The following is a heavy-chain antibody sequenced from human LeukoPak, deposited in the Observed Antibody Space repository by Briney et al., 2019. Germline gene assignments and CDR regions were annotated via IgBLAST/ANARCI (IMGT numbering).Heavy chain of an antibody. J-gene: IGHJ4*02. V-gene: IGHV4-61*09. Sequence: SETLSLTCTVSGGSVSSDPYYWGWIRQPAGKGLEWIGHIYASGSTNYNPSLKSRVTISVDSSKNHFSLKLSSVTAADTAVYYCARGIYTNYAPAQFDYWGQGTLVTVSS. CDR3: ARGIYTNYAPAQFDY. CDR2: IYASGST. D-gene: IGHD4/OR15-4a*01. CDR1: GGSVSSDPYY.